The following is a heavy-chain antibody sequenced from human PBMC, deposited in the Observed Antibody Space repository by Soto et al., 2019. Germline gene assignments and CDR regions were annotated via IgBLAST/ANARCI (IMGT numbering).Heavy chain of an antibody. Sequence: SETLSLTCAVSSGSISSSNWWSWVRQPPGKGLEWIGEIYHSGSTNYNPSLKSRVTISVDKSKNQFSLKLSSVTAADTAVYYCARYGWGGGSRDYYYYMDVWGKGTTVTVSS. V-gene: IGHV4-4*02. CDR3: ARYGWGGGSRDYYYYMDV. CDR2: IYHSGST. J-gene: IGHJ6*03. CDR1: SGSISSSNW. D-gene: IGHD2-15*01.